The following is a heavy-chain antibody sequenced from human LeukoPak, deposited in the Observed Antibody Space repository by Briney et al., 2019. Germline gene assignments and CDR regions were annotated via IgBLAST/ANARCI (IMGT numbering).Heavy chain of an antibody. CDR3: ARPRITIFGVVIDAFDI. D-gene: IGHD3-3*01. V-gene: IGHV4-39*01. J-gene: IGHJ3*02. Sequence: ASETLSLTCTVSGGSISSSSYYWGWIRQPPGKGLEWIGSIYYSGSTYYNPSLKSRVTISVDTSKNQFSLKLSSVTAADTAVYYCARPRITIFGVVIDAFDIWGQGTMVIVSS. CDR1: GGSISSSSYY. CDR2: IYYSGST.